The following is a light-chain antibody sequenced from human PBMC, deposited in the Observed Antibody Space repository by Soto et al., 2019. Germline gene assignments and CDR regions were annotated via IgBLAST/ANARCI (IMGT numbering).Light chain of an antibody. V-gene: IGKV3-15*01. Sequence: EIVMTQSPATLSVSPGERATLSCRASQSVSSNLAWYQQKPGQAPRLLIYGASTRATGIPARSSGSGSGTEFTLTISSLQSEDFAVYYCQQYNNWLVTFGQGTKVEIK. CDR3: QQYNNWLVT. CDR2: GAS. J-gene: IGKJ1*01. CDR1: QSVSSN.